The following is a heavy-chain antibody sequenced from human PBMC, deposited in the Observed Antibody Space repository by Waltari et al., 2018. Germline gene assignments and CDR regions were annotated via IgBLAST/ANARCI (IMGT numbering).Heavy chain of an antibody. CDR3: AKDGMTGTIDY. V-gene: IGHV3-11*04. J-gene: IGHJ4*02. Sequence: QVQLVESGGGLVKPGGSLRLHCEASGFTFSDYYMSWIRQAPGKGLEWVSYISSSVSPIFYADSVKGRFTISRDNAKNSLYLQMNSLRAEDTAVYYCAKDGMTGTIDYWGQGILVTVSS. CDR1: GFTFSDYY. D-gene: IGHD1-7*01. CDR2: ISSSVSPI.